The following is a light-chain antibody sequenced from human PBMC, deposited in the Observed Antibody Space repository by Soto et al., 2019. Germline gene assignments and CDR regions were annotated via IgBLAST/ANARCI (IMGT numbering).Light chain of an antibody. CDR1: QSVSSSY. CDR3: RQYGSSPLFT. V-gene: IGKV3-20*01. Sequence: EIVLTQSPGTLALSPGERATLSCRASQSVSSSYLAWYQQKPGHAPRLLIYGASSRATGIPDRFSGSGSGTVFTLTISRLEPEDFAVYYCRQYGSSPLFTFGPGTKVDIK. J-gene: IGKJ3*01. CDR2: GAS.